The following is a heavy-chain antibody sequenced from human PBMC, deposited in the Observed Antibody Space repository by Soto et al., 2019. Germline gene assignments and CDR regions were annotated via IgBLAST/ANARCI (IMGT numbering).Heavy chain of an antibody. V-gene: IGHV3-23*01. J-gene: IGHJ4*02. CDR1: GLTWSNYA. CDR3: AKDRQPDGIWTFDS. CDR2: IHIGGST. Sequence: GGSLRRSCAGAGLTWSNYALGGIRQAPGKGLEWVSEIHIGGSTVYADSMKGRVTISRDNSKNTLYLQMNSLRVEDTALYYCAKDRQPDGIWTFDSWGQGTMVTVSS. D-gene: IGHD3-9*01.